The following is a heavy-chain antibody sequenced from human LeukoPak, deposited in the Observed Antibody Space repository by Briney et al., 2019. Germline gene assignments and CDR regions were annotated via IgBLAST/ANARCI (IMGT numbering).Heavy chain of an antibody. Sequence: SETLSLTCTVSGYSISSGYYWSWIRQPAGKGLEWIGRIYTSGSTNYNPSLKSRVTISVDTSKNQFSLKLSSVTAADTAVYYCARDSAGYSGYVGAFDIWGQGTMVTVSS. V-gene: IGHV4-61*02. D-gene: IGHD5-12*01. J-gene: IGHJ3*02. CDR2: IYTSGST. CDR3: ARDSAGYSGYVGAFDI. CDR1: GYSISSGYY.